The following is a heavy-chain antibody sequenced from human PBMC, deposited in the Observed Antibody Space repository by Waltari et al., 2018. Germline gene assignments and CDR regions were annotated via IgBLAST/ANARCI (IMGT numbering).Heavy chain of an antibody. J-gene: IGHJ3*02. CDR1: GYSLGSGYSY. V-gene: IGHV4-39*07. D-gene: IGHD6-13*01. Sequence: QLQLRESGPGLLKPSETLSLTCSVSGYSLGSGYSYWGWSRRAPGKGLEWIGSIYFAGSTYYNPALKSRLTISVDTSKNQFSLRLSSVTAADTAVYYCAREVGGSSWSTTPRGDAFDIWGQGTMVTVSS. CDR2: IYFAGST. CDR3: AREVGGSSWSTTPRGDAFDI.